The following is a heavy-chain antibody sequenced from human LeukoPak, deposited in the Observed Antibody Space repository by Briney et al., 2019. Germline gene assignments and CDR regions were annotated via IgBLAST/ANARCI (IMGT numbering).Heavy chain of an antibody. Sequence: SETLSLTCGVSGGSFSDFYWSWIRQPPGKGLEWIGEINHSGITNYNPSLTSRVIISVDTSKNQISLNLSSVTAADTAVYYCARGGALDLVAIAICDNWGQGTLVTVSS. J-gene: IGHJ4*02. CDR2: INHSGIT. CDR3: ARGGALDLVAIAICDN. V-gene: IGHV4-34*01. D-gene: IGHD2-21*01. CDR1: GGSFSDFY.